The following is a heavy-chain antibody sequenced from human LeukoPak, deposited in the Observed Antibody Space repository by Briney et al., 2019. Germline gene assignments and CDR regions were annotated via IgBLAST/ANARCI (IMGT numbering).Heavy chain of an antibody. CDR2: MNSKSGNR. V-gene: IGHV1-8*01. Sequence: GASVKVSCKASGYTFTSYDTNWVRQATRQGLEWMGWMNSKSGNRGYAQTFQGRVTMTRDTSMSTAYMELSGLTSEDTAVYYCARGRRPYGDYVAPDYWGQGTLVTVSS. CDR3: ARGRRPYGDYVAPDY. D-gene: IGHD4-17*01. J-gene: IGHJ4*02. CDR1: GYTFTSYD.